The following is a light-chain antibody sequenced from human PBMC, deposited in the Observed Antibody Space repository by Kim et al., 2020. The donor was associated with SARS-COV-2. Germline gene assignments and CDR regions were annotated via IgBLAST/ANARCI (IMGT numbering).Light chain of an antibody. CDR2: GAS. V-gene: IGKV3-15*01. CDR3: HQYNYWPRT. Sequence: ETVMPQSPAILSVSPGERAVLSCRASQSVSSSLAWYQHKPGQAPRLLIYGASTRASGIATRFSGSGSGTEFTLTISSLQSEDFAVYYCHQYNYWPRTLGQGTKVDIK. J-gene: IGKJ1*01. CDR1: QSVSSS.